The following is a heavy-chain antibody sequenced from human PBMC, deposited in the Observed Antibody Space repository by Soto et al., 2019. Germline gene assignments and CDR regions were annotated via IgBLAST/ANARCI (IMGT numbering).Heavy chain of an antibody. V-gene: IGHV3-30*04. D-gene: IGHD6-19*01. J-gene: IGHJ6*02. CDR3: ARDMKSSGWYYYYGMDV. Sequence: GESLKISCAASGFTFSSYAMHWVRQAPGKGLGWGAVKSYDGSNKYYADSVKGRFTISRDNSKNTLYLQMNSLRAEDTAVYYCARDMKSSGWYYYYGMDVWGQGTTVTVSS. CDR1: GFTFSSYA. CDR2: KSYDGSNK.